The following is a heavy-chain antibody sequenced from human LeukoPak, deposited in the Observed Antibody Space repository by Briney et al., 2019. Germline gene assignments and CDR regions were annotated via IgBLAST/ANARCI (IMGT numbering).Heavy chain of an antibody. D-gene: IGHD1-26*01. CDR2: IYYSGST. J-gene: IGHJ4*02. CDR3: ARQVDLSNFDY. V-gene: IGHV4-39*01. Sequence: SETLSLTCTVSGGSISSSSYYWGWIRQPPGKGLEWIGSIYYSGSTYYNPSLKSRVTISVDTSKNQFSLKLSSVTAADTAVYYCARQVDLSNFDYWGQGTLVTVSS. CDR1: GGSISSSSYY.